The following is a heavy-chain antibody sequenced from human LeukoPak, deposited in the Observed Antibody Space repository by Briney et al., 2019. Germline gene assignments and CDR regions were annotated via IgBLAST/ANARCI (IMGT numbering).Heavy chain of an antibody. J-gene: IGHJ4*02. Sequence: SGPTLVNPTQTLTLTCTFSGFSLSTSGMRVGWIRQPPGKALEWLARIDWDDDKFYITSLKTRLTISKDTSKNQVVLTMTNMDPVDTATYYCARSYYYGSGSYNDYWGQGTLVTVSS. D-gene: IGHD3-10*01. CDR1: GFSLSTSGMR. V-gene: IGHV2-70*04. CDR2: IDWDDDK. CDR3: ARSYYYGSGSYNDY.